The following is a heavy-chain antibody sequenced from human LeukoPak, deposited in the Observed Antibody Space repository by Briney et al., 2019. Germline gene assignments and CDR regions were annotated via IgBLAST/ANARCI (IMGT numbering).Heavy chain of an antibody. CDR2: IYTSGST. V-gene: IGHV4-4*07. Sequence: SETLSLTCTVSGGSISSYYWSWIRQPAGKGLEWIGRIYTSGSTNYNPSLKSRVTMSVDTSKNQFSLKLSSVTAADTAVYYCARDRFPGEDTAMVLRWFDPWGQGTLVTVSS. J-gene: IGHJ5*02. D-gene: IGHD5-18*01. CDR1: GGSISSYY. CDR3: ARDRFPGEDTAMVLRWFDP.